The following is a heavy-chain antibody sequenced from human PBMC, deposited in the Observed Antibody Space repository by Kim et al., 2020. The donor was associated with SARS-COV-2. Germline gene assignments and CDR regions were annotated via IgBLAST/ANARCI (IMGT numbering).Heavy chain of an antibody. CDR2: IKDDESEK. CDR1: GFTFSTYW. Sequence: GGSLRLSCVASGFTFSTYWMSWVRQAPGKGLEWVANIKDDESEKNYADSVKGRFSISRDNAKSSLYLQMDSLRAEDTAVYYCATNSGGWEFLNHWGQGTL. V-gene: IGHV3-7*01. D-gene: IGHD1-26*01. CDR3: ATNSGGWEFLNH. J-gene: IGHJ5*02.